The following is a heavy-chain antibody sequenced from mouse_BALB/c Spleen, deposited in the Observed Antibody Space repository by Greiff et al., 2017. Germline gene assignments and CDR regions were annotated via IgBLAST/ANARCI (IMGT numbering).Heavy chain of an antibody. J-gene: IGHJ4*01. CDR2: INPDSSTI. V-gene: IGHV4-1*02. CDR1: GFDFSRYW. CDR3: ARPLYEGYAMDY. D-gene: IGHD2-3*01. Sequence: KLVESGGGLVQPGGSLKLPCAASGFDFSRYWMSWVRQAPGKGLEWIGEINPDSSTINYTPSLKDKFIISRDNAKNTLYLQMSKVRSEDTALYYCARPLYEGYAMDYWGQGTSVTVSS.